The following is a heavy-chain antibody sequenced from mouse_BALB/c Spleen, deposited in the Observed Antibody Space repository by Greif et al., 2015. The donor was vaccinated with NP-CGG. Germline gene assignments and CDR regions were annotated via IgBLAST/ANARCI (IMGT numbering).Heavy chain of an antibody. CDR2: IDPANGNT. Sequence: EVQLQQSGAELVKPGASVKVSCTASGFNIKDTYMHWVKQRPEQGLEWIGRIDPANGNTKYDPKFQGKATITADTSSNTAYLQLSSLTSEDTAVYYCARARPYYAMDYWGQGTSVTVSS. J-gene: IGHJ4*01. V-gene: IGHV14-3*02. D-gene: IGHD3-1*01. CDR3: ARARPYYAMDY. CDR1: GFNIKDTY.